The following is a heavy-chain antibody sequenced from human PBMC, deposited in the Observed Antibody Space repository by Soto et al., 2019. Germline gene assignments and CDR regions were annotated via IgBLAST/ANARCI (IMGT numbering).Heavy chain of an antibody. CDR1: GYNFAIYW. Sequence: GESLKISCQGSGYNFAIYWTGWVRQMPGKGLEWMGIIYPSNSDTKYSPSFQGQVTISANKSINTAYLQLSSLTASDTAVYYCARHRLYSSSWTTFDYWGQGALVTVSS. CDR2: IYPSNSDT. CDR3: ARHRLYSSSWTTFDY. V-gene: IGHV5-51*01. D-gene: IGHD6-13*01. J-gene: IGHJ4*02.